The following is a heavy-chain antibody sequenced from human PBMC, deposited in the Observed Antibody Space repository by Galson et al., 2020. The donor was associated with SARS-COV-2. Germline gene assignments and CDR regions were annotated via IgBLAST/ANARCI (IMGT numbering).Heavy chain of an antibody. D-gene: IGHD5-18*01. Sequence: DGSDRYYADSVKGRFTISSDYPKNSMYLQMNSLRVEDTAMYFCARDLDGYNDFWGRGTLVTVSS. J-gene: IGHJ4*02. CDR2: DGSDR. CDR3: ARDLDGYNDF. V-gene: IGHV3-7*03.